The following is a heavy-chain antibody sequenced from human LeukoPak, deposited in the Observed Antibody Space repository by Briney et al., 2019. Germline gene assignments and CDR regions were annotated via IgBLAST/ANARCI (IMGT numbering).Heavy chain of an antibody. V-gene: IGHV4-39*07. J-gene: IGHJ6*03. CDR3: ARISGSYYGYYYYYMDV. D-gene: IGHD1-26*01. CDR1: GGSIRTSDYY. Sequence: KPSETLSLTCTVSGGSIRTSDYYWAWIRQPPGRGLEWIGTIHYSGSTFYKPPLKSRLTVSADTSRNQFYMKLSSVTAADTAVYYCARISGSYYGYYYYYMDVWGKGTTVTVSS. CDR2: IHYSGST.